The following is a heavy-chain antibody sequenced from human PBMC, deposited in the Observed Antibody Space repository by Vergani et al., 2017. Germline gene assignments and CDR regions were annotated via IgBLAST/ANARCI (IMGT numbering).Heavy chain of an antibody. CDR2: INSSSLFI. CDR1: GFDPVSFA. V-gene: IGHV3-21*04. J-gene: IGHJ2*01. D-gene: IGHD6-13*01. CDR3: VKDIAASGNYWYFDL. Sequence: EVQLVESGGGLVKLGGPLRPPCAASGFDPVSFAMSWVRQAPGGGLEGVAFINSSSLFIYHLDSVKGLFNISRDNAKNALYLQMNSLRAEDTALYYCVKDIAASGNYWYFDLWGRGTLVTVSS.